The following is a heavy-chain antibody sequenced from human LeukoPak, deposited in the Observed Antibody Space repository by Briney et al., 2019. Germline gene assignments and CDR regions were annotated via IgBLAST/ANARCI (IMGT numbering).Heavy chain of an antibody. V-gene: IGHV3-30*18. CDR2: ISYDGSNK. Sequence: GRSLRLSCAASGFTFSSYGMHWVRQAPGKGLEWVAVISYDGSNKYYADSVKGRFTISRDNSKNTLYLQMNSLRAEDTAVYYCAKDTSMATMGAFDIWGQGTMVTVSS. CDR3: AKDTSMATMGAFDI. J-gene: IGHJ3*02. D-gene: IGHD5-24*01. CDR1: GFTFSSYG.